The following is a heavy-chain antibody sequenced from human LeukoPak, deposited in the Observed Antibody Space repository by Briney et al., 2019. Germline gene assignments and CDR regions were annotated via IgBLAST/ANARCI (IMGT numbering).Heavy chain of an antibody. V-gene: IGHV1-18*01. Sequence: GASVKVSCKASGYTFIKFGISWVRQAPGQRLEWMGWISTYNAITNYAQKFQGRVTMTTDTSTSTAYMELRSLRSDDTAVYYCARDSEQRGHPHYFDFWGQGTLVTASS. D-gene: IGHD1/OR15-1a*01. CDR3: ARDSEQRGHPHYFDF. CDR1: GYTFIKFG. CDR2: ISTYNAIT. J-gene: IGHJ4*02.